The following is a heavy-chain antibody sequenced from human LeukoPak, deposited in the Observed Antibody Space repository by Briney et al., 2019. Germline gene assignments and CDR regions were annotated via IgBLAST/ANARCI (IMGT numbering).Heavy chain of an antibody. CDR1: GFTFSVYG. J-gene: IGHJ4*02. CDR3: ARELRDSSGWYFETFDY. V-gene: IGHV3-23*01. Sequence: GGSLRLSCAASGFTFSVYGMSWVRQAPGKGLEWVSGISGIGGKTYYADSVKGRFTISRDNAKNSLYLQMNSLRAEDTALYYCARELRDSSGWYFETFDYWGQGTLVTVSS. D-gene: IGHD6-19*01. CDR2: ISGIGGKT.